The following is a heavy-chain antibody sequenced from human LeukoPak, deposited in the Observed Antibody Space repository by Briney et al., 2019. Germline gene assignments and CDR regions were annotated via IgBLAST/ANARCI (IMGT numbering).Heavy chain of an antibody. Sequence: GGSLRLSCSASGFTFSRFWTSWVRQAPGKGLEYVALIKQGGSEIFHMDSVKGRFTISRDDATNSLYLQMNSLRVEDTALYYCARDRESESDSEGDYWGQETLVTVSS. CDR2: IKQGGSEI. D-gene: IGHD4-11*01. V-gene: IGHV3-7*01. CDR1: GFTFSRFW. J-gene: IGHJ4*02. CDR3: ARDRESESDSEGDY.